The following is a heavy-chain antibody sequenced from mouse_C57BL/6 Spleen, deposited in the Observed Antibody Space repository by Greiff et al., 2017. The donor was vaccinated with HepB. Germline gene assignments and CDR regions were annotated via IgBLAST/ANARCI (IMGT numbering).Heavy chain of an antibody. J-gene: IGHJ2*01. CDR3: ARWGSFFDY. V-gene: IGHV1-42*01. CDR2: INPSTGGT. CDR1: GYSFTGYY. Sequence: VQLQQSGPELVKPGASVKISCKASGYSFTGYYMNWVKQSPEKSLEWIGEINPSTGGTTYNQKFKAKATLTVDKSSSTAYMQLKSLTSGDSAVYYCARWGSFFDYWGQGTTLTVAS.